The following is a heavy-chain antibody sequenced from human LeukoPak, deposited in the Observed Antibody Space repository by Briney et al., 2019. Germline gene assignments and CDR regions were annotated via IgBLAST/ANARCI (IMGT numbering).Heavy chain of an antibody. CDR1: GGSISSGGYY. D-gene: IGHD2-15*01. Sequence: SQTLSLTCAVSGGSISSGGYYWSWIRQHPGKGLEWIGYIYYSGSTYYNPSLKSRVTISVDTSKNQFSLKLSSVTAADTAVYYCARGYCSGGSCYDAWGQGTLVTVSS. CDR2: IYYSGST. V-gene: IGHV4-31*11. CDR3: ARGYCSGGSCYDA. J-gene: IGHJ5*02.